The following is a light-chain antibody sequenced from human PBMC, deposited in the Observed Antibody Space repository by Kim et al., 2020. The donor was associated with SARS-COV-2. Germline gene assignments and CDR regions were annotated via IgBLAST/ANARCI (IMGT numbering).Light chain of an antibody. CDR2: RNN. J-gene: IGLJ3*02. CDR3: SAWDSSLSAWV. CDR1: SDNVGYQG. V-gene: IGLV10-54*01. Sequence: QAGLTQPPSVSKGLRQTATLTCTGNSDNVGYQGAAWLQQHQGHPPKLLSYRNNNRPSGISERLSASRSANTASLTITGLQPEDEADYYCSAWDSSLSAWVFGGGTQLTVL.